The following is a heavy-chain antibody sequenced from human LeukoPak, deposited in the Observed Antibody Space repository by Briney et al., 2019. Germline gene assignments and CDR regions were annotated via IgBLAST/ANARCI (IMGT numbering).Heavy chain of an antibody. D-gene: IGHD3-3*01. CDR2: IIPIFGTA. Sequence: ASVKVSCKASGGTFSSYAISWVRQAPGQGLEWMGGIIPIFGTANYAQKFQGRVTITTDESTSTAYMELSSLRSEDTAVYYCASGGYYRNYFDYWGQGTLVTVSS. J-gene: IGHJ4*02. V-gene: IGHV1-69*05. CDR1: GGTFSSYA. CDR3: ASGGYYRNYFDY.